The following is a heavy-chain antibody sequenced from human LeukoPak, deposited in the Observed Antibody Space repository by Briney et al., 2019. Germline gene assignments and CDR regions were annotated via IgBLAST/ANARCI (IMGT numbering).Heavy chain of an antibody. J-gene: IGHJ5*02. CDR1: GYTFTSYD. CDR2: MNPNSGNT. D-gene: IGHD2-15*01. CDR3: AKNGDIVVVVAAWFDP. V-gene: IGHV1-8*03. Sequence: ASMKVSCKASGYTFTSYDINWVRQATGQGLEWMGWMNPNSGNTGYAQKFQGRVTITRNTSISTAYMELSSLRSEDTAVYYCAKNGDIVVVVAAWFDPWGQGTLVTVSS.